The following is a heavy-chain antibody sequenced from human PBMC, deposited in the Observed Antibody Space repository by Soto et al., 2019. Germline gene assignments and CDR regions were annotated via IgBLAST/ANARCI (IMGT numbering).Heavy chain of an antibody. D-gene: IGHD6-6*01. J-gene: IGHJ3*02. Sequence: QVQLVQSGAAVKKPGSSVKVSCKASGGTFSSYAISWVRQAPGQGLEWMGGLIPIFGTANYAQKFQGRVTITADESTSTAYMELSSLRSEDTAVYYCAPLPGYSSSHRDAFDIWGQGTMVTVSS. CDR1: GGTFSSYA. CDR3: APLPGYSSSHRDAFDI. V-gene: IGHV1-69*01. CDR2: LIPIFGTA.